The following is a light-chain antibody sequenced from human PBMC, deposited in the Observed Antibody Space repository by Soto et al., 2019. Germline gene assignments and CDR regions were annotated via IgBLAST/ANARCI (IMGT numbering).Light chain of an antibody. Sequence: EIVLTQSPGTLSLSPEERATLSCRASQSVSSNYLAWYQQKPGQAPRLLIFGASSRASGIPDRFSGSGSGTDFTLTIGRLEPEDVAVYYCQQYGRSPATFGQGTKVEIK. J-gene: IGKJ1*01. CDR3: QQYGRSPAT. V-gene: IGKV3-20*01. CDR1: QSVSSNY. CDR2: GAS.